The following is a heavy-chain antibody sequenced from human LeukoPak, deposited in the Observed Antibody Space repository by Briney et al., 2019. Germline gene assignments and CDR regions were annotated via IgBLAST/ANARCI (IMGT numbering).Heavy chain of an antibody. CDR3: ARLDMRPFDY. CDR1: GGTFTSYA. V-gene: IGHV1-69*04. CDR2: IIPIFGIA. J-gene: IGHJ4*02. D-gene: IGHD3/OR15-3a*01. Sequence: GASVKVSCKASGGTFTSYAISWVRQAPGPGLEWMGRIIPIFGIANYAQKFQGRVTITADKSTSTAYMELSSLRSEDTAVYYCARLDMRPFDYWGQGTLVTVSS.